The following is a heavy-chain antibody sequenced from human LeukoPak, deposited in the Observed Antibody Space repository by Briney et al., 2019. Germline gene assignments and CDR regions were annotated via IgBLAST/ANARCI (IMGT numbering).Heavy chain of an antibody. Sequence: PGGSLRLSCAASGFTFSNYAMSWVRQAPGKGLEWVSAISGSGGSTYNADSVKGRFTISRDNAKNSLYLQMNSLRAEDTALYYCARDINWQQLAAFDYWGQGTLVTVSS. CDR1: GFTFSNYA. V-gene: IGHV3-23*01. CDR3: ARDINWQQLAAFDY. J-gene: IGHJ4*02. D-gene: IGHD6-13*01. CDR2: ISGSGGST.